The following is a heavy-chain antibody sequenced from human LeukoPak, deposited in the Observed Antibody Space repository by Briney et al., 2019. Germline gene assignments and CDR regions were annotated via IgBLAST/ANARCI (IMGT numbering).Heavy chain of an antibody. D-gene: IGHD3-10*01. V-gene: IGHV4-61*02. J-gene: IGHJ5*02. CDR2: IYTSGST. CDR3: ARDQYYYGSGSYSWFDP. CDR1: GGSISSGSYY. Sequence: SETLSLTCTVSGGSISSGSYYWSWIRQPAGKGLEWIGRIYTSGSTNYNPSLKSRVTMSVDTSKNQFSLKLSSVTAADTAVYYCARDQYYYGSGSYSWFDPWGQGTLVTVSS.